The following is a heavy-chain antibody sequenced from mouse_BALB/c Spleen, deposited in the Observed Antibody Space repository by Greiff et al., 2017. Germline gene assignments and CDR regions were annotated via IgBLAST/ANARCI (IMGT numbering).Heavy chain of an antibody. J-gene: IGHJ3*01. CDR2: IDPYYGGT. CDR3: ARESNDYAWFAY. Sequence: EVQGVESGPELEKPGASVKISCKASGYSFTGYNMNWVKQSNGKSLEWIGNIDPYYGGTSYNQKFKGKATLTVDKSSSTAYMQLKSLTSEDSAVYYCARESNDYAWFAYWGQGTLVTVSA. CDR1: GYSFTGYN. D-gene: IGHD2-4*01. V-gene: IGHV1-39*01.